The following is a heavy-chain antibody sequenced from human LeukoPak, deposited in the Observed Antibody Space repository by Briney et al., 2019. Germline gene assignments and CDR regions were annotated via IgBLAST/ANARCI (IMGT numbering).Heavy chain of an antibody. CDR1: GDSISGSSYY. J-gene: IGHJ5*02. D-gene: IGHD2-15*01. CDR3: ARVVAATMGWFDP. V-gene: IGHV4-39*07. Sequence: SETLSLTCTVSGDSISGSSYYWGWIRQPPGKGLEWIGSTFYNGRTYYKPSLKSRVTISVDTSKNQFSLKLSSVTAADTAVYYCARVVAATMGWFDPWGQGTLVTVSS. CDR2: TFYNGRT.